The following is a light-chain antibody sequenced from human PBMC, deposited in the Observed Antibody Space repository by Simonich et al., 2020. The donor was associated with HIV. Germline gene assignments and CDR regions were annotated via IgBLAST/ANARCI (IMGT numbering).Light chain of an antibody. CDR1: RGISNY. CDR2: KAS. J-gene: IGKJ1*01. V-gene: IGKV1-5*03. Sequence: DIQITQSPSSLSTSVGDRVTITCRASRGISNYLAWYQQKPGKAPKLLIYKASSLESGVPSRFSGSGSGTEFTLTISSLQPDDFATYYCQQYNSYSSTFGQGTKVEIK. CDR3: QQYNSYSST.